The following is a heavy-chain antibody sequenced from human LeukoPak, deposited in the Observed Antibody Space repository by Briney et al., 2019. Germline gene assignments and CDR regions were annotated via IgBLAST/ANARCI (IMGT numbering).Heavy chain of an antibody. Sequence: SETLSLTCTVSGGSISSSSYYWGWIRQPPGKGLEWIGSIYYSGSTYYNPSLKSRVTISVDTSKNQFSLKLSSVTAADTAVYYCARDVRFLKWLRYYYYMDVWGKGTTVTVSS. CDR3: ARDVRFLKWLRYYYYMDV. CDR1: GGSISSSSYY. D-gene: IGHD3-3*01. CDR2: IYYSGST. V-gene: IGHV4-39*07. J-gene: IGHJ6*03.